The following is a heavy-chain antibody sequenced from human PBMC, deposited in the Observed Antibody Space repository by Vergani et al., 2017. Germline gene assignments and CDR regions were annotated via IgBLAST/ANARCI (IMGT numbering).Heavy chain of an antibody. Sequence: QVQLVQSGAEVKKPGASVKVSCKASGYTFTSYGISWVRQAPGQGLEWMGWISAYNGNTNYAQKLQGRVTMTTDTSTSTAYMELRSLRSDETAVYYCARDPHSLIVAKITVYYYYGRDVWGEGP. V-gene: IGHV1-18*01. D-gene: IGHD5-12*01. J-gene: IGHJ6*02. CDR2: ISAYNGNT. CDR3: ARDPHSLIVAKITVYYYYGRDV. CDR1: GYTFTSYG.